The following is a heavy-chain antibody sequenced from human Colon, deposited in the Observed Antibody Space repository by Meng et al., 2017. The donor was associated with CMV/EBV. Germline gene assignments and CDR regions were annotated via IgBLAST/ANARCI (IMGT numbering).Heavy chain of an antibody. Sequence: SETLSLTCTVSGGSISSFYWSWIRQPPGKGLEWIGYIHDSGNTNHNPSLKSRVTISMDTSKKQFSLRLNSVTAADTAVYYCASLRSRNAFNIWGQGTMVTVSS. CDR3: ASLRSRNAFNI. V-gene: IGHV4-59*01. CDR1: GGSISSFY. CDR2: IHDSGNT. J-gene: IGHJ3*02.